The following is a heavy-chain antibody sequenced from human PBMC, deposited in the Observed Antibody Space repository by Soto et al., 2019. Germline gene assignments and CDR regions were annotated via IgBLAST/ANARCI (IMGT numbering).Heavy chain of an antibody. V-gene: IGHV3-7*01. Sequence: PGGSLRLSCAASGFTFSSYWMSWVRQAPGKGLEWVANIKQDGSEKYYVDSVKGRFTISRDNAKNSLYLQMNSLRAEDTAVYYCARARTLIAVAGTFAEYFQHWGQGTLVTVSS. CDR2: IKQDGSEK. CDR1: GFTFSSYW. D-gene: IGHD6-19*01. CDR3: ARARTLIAVAGTFAEYFQH. J-gene: IGHJ1*01.